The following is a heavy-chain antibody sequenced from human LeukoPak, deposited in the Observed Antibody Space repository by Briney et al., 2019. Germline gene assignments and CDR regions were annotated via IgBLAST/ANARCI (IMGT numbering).Heavy chain of an antibody. D-gene: IGHD6-13*01. Sequence: GGSLRLSCAASGFTFSSYAMSWVRQAPGKGLEWVSAISGSGGSTYYADSVKGRFTFSRDNSKNTVYLEMNSLRAEDTAVYYCAKDSTGYSSSWYDSWGQGTLVTVSS. CDR2: ISGSGGST. J-gene: IGHJ5*01. CDR3: AKDSTGYSSSWYDS. V-gene: IGHV3-23*01. CDR1: GFTFSSYA.